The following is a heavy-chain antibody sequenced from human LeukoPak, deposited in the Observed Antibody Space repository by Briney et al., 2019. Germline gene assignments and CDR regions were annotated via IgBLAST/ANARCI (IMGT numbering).Heavy chain of an antibody. CDR3: ARDHPSGWNDY. CDR1: GFTFSSYG. CDR2: IWYDGSNK. J-gene: IGHJ4*02. Sequence: QPGGSLRLSCAASGFTFSSYGMHWVRQAPGKGLEWAAVIWYDGSNKYYADSVKGRFTISRDNSKNTLYLQMNSLRAEDTAVYYCARDHPSGWNDYWGQGTLVTVSS. D-gene: IGHD6-19*01. V-gene: IGHV3-33*01.